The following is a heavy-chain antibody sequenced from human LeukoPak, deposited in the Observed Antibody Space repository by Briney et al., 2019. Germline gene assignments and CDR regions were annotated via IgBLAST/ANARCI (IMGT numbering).Heavy chain of an antibody. J-gene: IGHJ4*02. CDR2: ISGNGGST. CDR1: GFTLSSYA. V-gene: IGHV3-23*01. CDR3: ARGRGSYSLDY. Sequence: GGSLRLSCAASGFTLSSYAMSWVRQAPGKGLEWVSAISGNGGSTYYADSVKGRLTISRDNSKNTLYLQMNSLRAEDTAVYNCARGRGSYSLDYWGQGTLVTVSS. D-gene: IGHD3-10*01.